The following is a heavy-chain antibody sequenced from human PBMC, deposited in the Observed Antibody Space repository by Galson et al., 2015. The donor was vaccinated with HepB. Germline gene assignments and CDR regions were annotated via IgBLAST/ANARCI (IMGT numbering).Heavy chain of an antibody. CDR1: GFTFSSYA. J-gene: IGHJ2*01. CDR3: AKKGRVTVTRDGWYFDL. V-gene: IGHV3-23*01. CDR2: ISGSGGSI. D-gene: IGHD4-17*01. Sequence: SLRLSCAASGFTFSSYAMSWVRQAPGKGLEWVSAISGSGGSIYYADSVKGRFTISRDNSKNTLYLQMNSLRAEDTAVYYCAKKGRVTVTRDGWYFDLWGRGTLVTVSS.